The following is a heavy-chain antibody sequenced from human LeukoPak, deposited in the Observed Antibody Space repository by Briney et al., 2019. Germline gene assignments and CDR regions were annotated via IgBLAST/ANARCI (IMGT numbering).Heavy chain of an antibody. D-gene: IGHD3-10*01. CDR3: ARHRGRDRGVIRHWFDP. Sequence: GASVKVSCMASGYTFTGYYMHWVRQGPGQGLEWLGWTNPNSGGTNYAQKFQGRVTMTRDTSISTAYMELSRLRSDDTAVYYCARHRGRDRGVIRHWFDPWGQGTLVTVSS. CDR1: GYTFTGYY. J-gene: IGHJ5*02. CDR2: TNPNSGGT. V-gene: IGHV1-2*02.